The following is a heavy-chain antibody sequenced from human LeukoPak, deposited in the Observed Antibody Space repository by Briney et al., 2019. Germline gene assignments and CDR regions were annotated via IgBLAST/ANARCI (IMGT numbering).Heavy chain of an antibody. CDR3: ARDPGYSEPGRDDGY. CDR2: INAGNGNT. J-gene: IGHJ4*02. V-gene: IGHV1-3*01. CDR1: GYDFTSYA. D-gene: IGHD4-23*01. Sequence: ASVKVSCKASGYDFTSYAMHWVRQAPGQRLEWMGWINAGNGNTKYSQKFQGRVTITRDTSASTAYMELSSLRSEDTAVYYCARDPGYSEPGRDDGYWGQGTLVTVSS.